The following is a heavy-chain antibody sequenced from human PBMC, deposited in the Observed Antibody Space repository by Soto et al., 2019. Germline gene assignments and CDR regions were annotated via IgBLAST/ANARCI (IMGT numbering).Heavy chain of an antibody. CDR3: ATYYYGPYS. J-gene: IGHJ4*02. CDR1: GFTFSNHG. V-gene: IGHV3-23*01. CDR2: ISGGGDST. D-gene: IGHD3-10*01. Sequence: EVQLLDSGGGFVQPGGSLRLSCAASGFTFSNHGMSWVRQAPGKGLEWVSSISGGGDSTYYADPVKGRFTISRDNSKDTLYLQMNSLRAEDTAVYYCATYYYGPYSWGQGTLVTVSS.